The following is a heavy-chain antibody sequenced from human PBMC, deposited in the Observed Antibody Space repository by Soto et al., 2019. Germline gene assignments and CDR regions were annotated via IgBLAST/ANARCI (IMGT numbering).Heavy chain of an antibody. V-gene: IGHV3-23*01. CDR3: AKRGYCSGGSCYRHFDY. CDR2: ISGSGGST. CDR1: GFTFSSYA. J-gene: IGHJ4*02. D-gene: IGHD2-15*01. Sequence: PGGSLRLSCAASGFTFSSYAMSWVRQAPGKGLEWVSAISGSGGSTYYADSVKGRFTISRDNSKNTLYLQMNSLRAEDTAVYYCAKRGYCSGGSCYRHFDYWGQGTLVTVS.